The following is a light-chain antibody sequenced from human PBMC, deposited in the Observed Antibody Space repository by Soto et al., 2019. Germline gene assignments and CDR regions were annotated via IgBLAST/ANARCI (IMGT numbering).Light chain of an antibody. Sequence: VLTQSPATLSLSPGERAILSCRASQSVSSYFAWYQQKPGQAPRLLIYDASYRATDIPTRFSGSGSGTDFTLTISSLKPEDFAVYYCQKYGTFWTFGQGTKVEIK. CDR3: QKYGTFWT. CDR1: QSVSSY. J-gene: IGKJ1*01. CDR2: DAS. V-gene: IGKV3-11*01.